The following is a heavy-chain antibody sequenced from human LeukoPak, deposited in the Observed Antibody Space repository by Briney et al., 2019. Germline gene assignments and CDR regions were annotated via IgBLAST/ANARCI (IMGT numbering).Heavy chain of an antibody. J-gene: IGHJ4*02. D-gene: IGHD3-22*01. Sequence: PSGTLSLTCAVSSDSISSSNWLSWVRQPPGKGLEWIGEIYHSGSTNYNPSLKSRVTISVDRSNNQFSLKLNSVTAADTAIYFRAAKDFSSGYFHFWGQGTLVTVSS. CDR3: AAKDFSSGYFHF. V-gene: IGHV4-4*02. CDR2: IYHSGST. CDR1: SDSISSSNW.